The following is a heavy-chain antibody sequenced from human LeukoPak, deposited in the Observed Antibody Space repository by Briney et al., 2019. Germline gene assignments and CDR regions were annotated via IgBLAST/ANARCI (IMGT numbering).Heavy chain of an antibody. CDR3: ARAMGFGERGYYYYYMDV. CDR1: GYSISSGYC. D-gene: IGHD3-10*01. CDR2: IYHSGST. J-gene: IGHJ6*03. V-gene: IGHV4-38-2*02. Sequence: SETLSLTCTVSGYSISSGYCWGWIRQPPGKGLEWIGSIYHSGSTYYNPSLKSRVTISVDTSKNQFSLKLSSVTAADTAVYYCARAMGFGERGYYYYYMDVWGKGTTVTVSS.